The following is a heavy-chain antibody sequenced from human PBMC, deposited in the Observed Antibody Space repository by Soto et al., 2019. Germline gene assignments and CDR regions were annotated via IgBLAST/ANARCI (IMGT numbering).Heavy chain of an antibody. Sequence: GESLKISCKAIGYTFTNYWIGWVRQTPGKGLEWMGIIFPGDSDTRYNPSFEGQVTVSADESISTAYLQWNTLKASDTAMYYCARHLYSYGHDAFDIWGQGTMVTVSS. CDR1: GYTFTNYW. CDR2: IFPGDSDT. J-gene: IGHJ3*02. V-gene: IGHV5-51*01. D-gene: IGHD5-18*01. CDR3: ARHLYSYGHDAFDI.